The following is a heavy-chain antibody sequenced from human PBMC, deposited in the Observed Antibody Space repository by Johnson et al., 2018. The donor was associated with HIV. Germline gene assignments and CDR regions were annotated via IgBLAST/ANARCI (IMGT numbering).Heavy chain of an antibody. V-gene: IGHV3-30*02. J-gene: IGHJ3*02. CDR2: IRYAGSHK. CDR1: GFTFSSYG. CDR3: ARELRGPDAFDI. Sequence: QVQLVESGGGFVQPGGSLRLSCAASGFTFSSYGMHWVRQAPGKGLEWVAFIRYAGSHKYYADSVKGRFHISRDNSKSTLILQMNGLKDEDTVIYYCARELRGPDAFDIWGQGTMVTVSS.